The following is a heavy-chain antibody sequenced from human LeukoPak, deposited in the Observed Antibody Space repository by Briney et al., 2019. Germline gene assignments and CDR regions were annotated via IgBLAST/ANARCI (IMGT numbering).Heavy chain of an antibody. D-gene: IGHD2-8*02. J-gene: IGHJ4*02. Sequence: GGSLRLSCGASGFTFSSSAMHWVRQGPGKGLEWVAYIAHHGNNKYYADSVKGRFTISRDNSKGSLYLQMNSLRADDTAVYYCAKDGSWSCTDWGQGTLVKVSS. CDR1: GFTFSSSA. V-gene: IGHV3-30*02. CDR2: IAHHGNNK. CDR3: AKDGSWSCTD.